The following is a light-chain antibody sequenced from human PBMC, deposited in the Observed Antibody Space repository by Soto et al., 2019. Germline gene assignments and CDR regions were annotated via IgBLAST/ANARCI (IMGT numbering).Light chain of an antibody. CDR1: QDIRSH. CDR3: QQYHLYTWT. J-gene: IGKJ1*01. V-gene: IGKV1-16*01. CDR2: GAS. Sequence: DIQMTQSPSSLSASVGDRVTITCRASQDIRSHLAWFQQKPGKAPKSLMFGASNLRSGVPSRFSGSGSGTVFTFTISSLQPYDFATYYCQQYHLYTWTFGQGTKVEI.